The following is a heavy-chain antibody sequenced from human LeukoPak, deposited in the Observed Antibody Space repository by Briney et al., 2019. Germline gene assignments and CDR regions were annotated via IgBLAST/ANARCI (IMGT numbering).Heavy chain of an antibody. J-gene: IGHJ4*02. D-gene: IGHD4-17*01. V-gene: IGHV3-21*01. CDR2: ISSSSSYI. Sequence: GGSLRLSCAASGFTFSSYSMNWVRQAPGKGLEWVSSISSSSSYIYYADSVKGRFTISRDNAKNSLYLQMNSLRAEDTAVYYCARDDGDYPWDYWGQGTLVTVCS. CDR3: ARDDGDYPWDY. CDR1: GFTFSSYS.